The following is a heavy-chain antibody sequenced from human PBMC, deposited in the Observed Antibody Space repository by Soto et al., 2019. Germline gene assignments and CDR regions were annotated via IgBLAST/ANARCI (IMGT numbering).Heavy chain of an antibody. J-gene: IGHJ6*02. CDR1: GFTFDDYA. Sequence: PGGSLRLSCAASGFTFDDYAMHWVRQAPGKGLEWVSGISWNSGSIGYADSVKGRFTISRDNAKNSLYLQMNSLGVEDTATYYCKRILWSSRRDALDIWRQGTTVTVSS. V-gene: IGHV3-9*01. CDR3: KRILWSSRRDALDI. D-gene: IGHD2-15*01. CDR2: ISWNSGSI.